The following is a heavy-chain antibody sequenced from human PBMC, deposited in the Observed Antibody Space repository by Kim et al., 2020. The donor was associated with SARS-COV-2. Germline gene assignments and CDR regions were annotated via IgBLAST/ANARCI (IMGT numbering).Heavy chain of an antibody. CDR1: GFTFSSYG. V-gene: IGHV3-33*01. CDR2: IWYDGSNK. Sequence: GGSLRLSCAASGFTFSSYGMHWVRQAPGKGLEWVAVIWYDGSNKYYADSVKGRFTISRDNSKNTLYLQMNSLRAEDTAVYYCASRELLGDYYYGMDVWGQGTTVTFSS. J-gene: IGHJ6*02. D-gene: IGHD1-26*01. CDR3: ASRELLGDYYYGMDV.